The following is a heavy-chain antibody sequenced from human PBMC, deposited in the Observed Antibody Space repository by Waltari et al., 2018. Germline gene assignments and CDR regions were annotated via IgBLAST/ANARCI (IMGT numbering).Heavy chain of an antibody. CDR2: IIPILGIA. CDR3: ARALGYDSYYFDY. CDR1: STFRRHS. D-gene: IGHD3-3*01. V-gene: IGHV1-69*02. Sequence: QVQAVQSGAEVKKPGSLGKVLRKGFWSTFRRHSFSRVRQAPGQGLEWMGRIIPILGIANYAQKFQGRVTITADKSTSTAYMELSSLRSEDTAVYYCARALGYDSYYFDYWGQGTLVTVSS. J-gene: IGHJ4*02.